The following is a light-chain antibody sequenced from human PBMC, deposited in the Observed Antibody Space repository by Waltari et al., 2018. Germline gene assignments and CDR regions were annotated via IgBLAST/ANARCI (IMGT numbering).Light chain of an antibody. CDR3: QQYYTTLPYT. Sequence: DIVMTQSPDSLAVSLCERATLNCKSSQSVLYRSNNKNYLAWYQQKPGQPPKLLIYWASTRESGVPDRFSGSGSGADFTLTISSLQAEDVAVYYCQQYYTTLPYTFGQGTKLEIK. V-gene: IGKV4-1*01. J-gene: IGKJ2*01. CDR1: QSVLYRSNNKNY. CDR2: WAS.